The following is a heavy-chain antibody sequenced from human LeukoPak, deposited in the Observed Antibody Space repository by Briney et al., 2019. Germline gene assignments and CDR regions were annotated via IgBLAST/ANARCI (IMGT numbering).Heavy chain of an antibody. J-gene: IGHJ4*02. D-gene: IGHD2-2*01. V-gene: IGHV3-30-3*01. CDR1: GFTFSSYA. CDR2: ISYDGSNK. CDR3: ASPTGYCSSTSCPNYYGSGASDY. Sequence: PGRSLRLSCAASGFTFSSYAMHWVRQAPGKGLEWVAAISYDGSNKYYADSVKGRFTISRDNSKNTLYLQMNSLRAEDTAVYYCASPTGYCSSTSCPNYYGSGASDYWGQGTLVTVSS.